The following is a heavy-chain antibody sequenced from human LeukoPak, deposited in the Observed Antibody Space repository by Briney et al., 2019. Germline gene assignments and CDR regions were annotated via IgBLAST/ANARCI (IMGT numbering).Heavy chain of an antibody. CDR1: GYTLTGYY. Sequence: GASVKVSCKASGYTLTGYYMHWGRQAPGQRLEWMGWIKPNSGGTKYAQKFKGRVTMTRDTSISTVYMELSRPRSDDTAVYYCARGPDFSMVRGLTGFYYYMDVWGKGTTVTVSS. V-gene: IGHV1-2*02. D-gene: IGHD3-10*01. J-gene: IGHJ6*03. CDR2: IKPNSGGT. CDR3: ARGPDFSMVRGLTGFYYYMDV.